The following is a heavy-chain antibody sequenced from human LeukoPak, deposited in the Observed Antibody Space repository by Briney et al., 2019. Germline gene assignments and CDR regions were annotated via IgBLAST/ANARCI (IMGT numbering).Heavy chain of an antibody. J-gene: IGHJ1*01. V-gene: IGHV2-5*02. Sequence: SGPTLVKPTQTLTLTCTFSGFSLSTSGVGVGWIRQPPGKALEWLALIYWDDDKRYSPSLKSRLTITKDTSNNQVVLTMTNMDPVDTATYYCARHNPAEYFQHWGQGTLVTVSS. D-gene: IGHD1-14*01. CDR1: GFSLSTSGVG. CDR3: ARHNPAEYFQH. CDR2: IYWDDDK.